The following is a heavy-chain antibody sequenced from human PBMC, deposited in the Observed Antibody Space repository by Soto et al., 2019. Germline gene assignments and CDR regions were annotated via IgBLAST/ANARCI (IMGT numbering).Heavy chain of an antibody. V-gene: IGHV4-39*01. CDR1: GGSISSSSYY. D-gene: IGHD3-22*01. J-gene: IGHJ6*02. CDR2: IYYSGST. Sequence: SETLSLTCTVSGGSISSSSYYWGWIRQPPGKGLEWIGSIYYSGSTYYNPPLKSRVTISVDTSKNQFSLKLSSVTAADTAVYYCARPTYYYDSSGYRRPSYGMDVWGQGTTVTVSS. CDR3: ARPTYYYDSSGYRRPSYGMDV.